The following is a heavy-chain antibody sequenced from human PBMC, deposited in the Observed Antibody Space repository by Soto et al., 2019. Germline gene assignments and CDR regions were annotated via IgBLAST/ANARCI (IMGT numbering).Heavy chain of an antibody. J-gene: IGHJ4*02. V-gene: IGHV1-18*01. CDR1: GYTFTNFG. D-gene: IGHD3-10*01. CDR3: ARDSRFGEPHGY. Sequence: ASVKVSCKSSGYTFTNFGISWVRQAPGQGLEWMGWISAYNGNTNYAQKLQGRVTMTTDTSTSTAYMEMRSLRSDDTAVYYCARDSRFGEPHGYRGKGTLVTVSS. CDR2: ISAYNGNT.